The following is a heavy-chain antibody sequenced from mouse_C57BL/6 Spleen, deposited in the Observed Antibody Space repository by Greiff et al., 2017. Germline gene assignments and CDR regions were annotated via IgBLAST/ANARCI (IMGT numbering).Heavy chain of an antibody. CDR1: GFTFSDYG. D-gene: IGHD1-1*01. V-gene: IGHV5-17*01. CDR2: ISSGSSTI. Sequence: DVMLVESGGGLVKPGGSLKLSCAASGFTFSDYGMHWVRQAPEKGLEWVAYISSGSSTIYYADTVKGRFTISRDNAKNTLFLQMTSLRSEDTAMYYCARGDYYGSHWYFDVWGTGTTVTVSS. J-gene: IGHJ1*03. CDR3: ARGDYYGSHWYFDV.